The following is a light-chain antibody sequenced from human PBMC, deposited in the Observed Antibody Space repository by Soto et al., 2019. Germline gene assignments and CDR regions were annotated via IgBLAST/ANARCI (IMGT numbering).Light chain of an antibody. CDR1: QHVDRY. CDR2: SAS. Sequence: DIQMTQSPSSLSASVGDSVTITCRTSQHVDRYLSWYQQIPGRAPKLLIYSASSLVSGVPPRFRGSASGTEFTISISSLQREDFATYFCQQSSNIPWTFGQGTKVDIK. CDR3: QQSSNIPWT. V-gene: IGKV1-39*01. J-gene: IGKJ1*01.